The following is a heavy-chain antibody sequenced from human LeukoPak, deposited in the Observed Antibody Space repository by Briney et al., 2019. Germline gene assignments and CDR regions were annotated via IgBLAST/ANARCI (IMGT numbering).Heavy chain of an antibody. CDR2: ITASGGGT. Sequence: GGSLRLSCAASGFTFRNYAMSWVRQAPGKGLEWVSAITASGGGTYYADSVKGRFTISRDNSKNTLFLQMDSLRVEDAAVYYCAPQVLITAVGTFKYWGQGTLVTVSS. J-gene: IGHJ4*02. V-gene: IGHV3-23*01. CDR3: APQVLITAVGTFKY. D-gene: IGHD6-13*01. CDR1: GFTFRNYA.